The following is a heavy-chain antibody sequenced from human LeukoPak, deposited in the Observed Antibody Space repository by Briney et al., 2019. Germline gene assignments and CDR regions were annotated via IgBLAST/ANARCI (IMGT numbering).Heavy chain of an antibody. D-gene: IGHD5-24*01. J-gene: IGHJ3*02. Sequence: PGGSLRLSCAASGFRFSSYGMHWVRQAPGKGLEWVAFIRYDGSNKYYADSVKGRFTISRDNSKNTLYLQMNSLRAEDTAVYYCAKAERATVSAFDIWGQGTMVTVSS. CDR3: AKAERATVSAFDI. V-gene: IGHV3-30*02. CDR1: GFRFSSYG. CDR2: IRYDGSNK.